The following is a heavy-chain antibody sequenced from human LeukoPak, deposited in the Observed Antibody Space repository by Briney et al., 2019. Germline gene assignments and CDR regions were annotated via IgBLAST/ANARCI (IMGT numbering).Heavy chain of an antibody. CDR2: IYTSGST. J-gene: IGHJ5*02. V-gene: IGHV4-4*07. CDR1: GGSINTYY. Sequence: SETLSLTCTVSGGSINTYYWNWVRQPAGKGLEWIGRIYTSGSTNNPSLKSRVTMSVDTSKNQFSLELSSVTAADTAVYYCARGGSGRGYNWFDPWGQGPLVTVSS. D-gene: IGHD6-19*01. CDR3: ARGGSGRGYNWFDP.